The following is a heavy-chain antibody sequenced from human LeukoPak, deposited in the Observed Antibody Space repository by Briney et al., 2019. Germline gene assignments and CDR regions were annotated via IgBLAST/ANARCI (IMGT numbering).Heavy chain of an antibody. CDR2: IYYSGST. Sequence: SETLSLTCTVSGGSISSSSYYWGWIRQPPGKGLEWIGSIYYSGSTYYNPSLKSRVTISVDTSKNQFSLKLSSVTAADTAVYYCARGAGWYMNYYYYGMDVWGQGTTVTVSS. CDR1: GGSISSSSYY. CDR3: ARGAGWYMNYYYYGMDV. V-gene: IGHV4-39*07. D-gene: IGHD6-19*01. J-gene: IGHJ6*02.